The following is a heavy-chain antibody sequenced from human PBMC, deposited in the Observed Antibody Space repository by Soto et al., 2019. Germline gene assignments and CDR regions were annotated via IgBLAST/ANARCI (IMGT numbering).Heavy chain of an antibody. CDR1: GGSISTGGYY. D-gene: IGHD2-15*01. J-gene: IGHJ4*01. CDR2: IACGGST. Sequence: PSETLSLTCTVSGGSISTGGYYWRLSRQHAGTGVEWIGHIACGGSTYYHTSLKSRVTISVDPSRSQFSLIVNSVTAADTAVYYCPSGLLHWGQRTLVTLS. CDR3: PSGLLH. V-gene: IGHV4-31*03.